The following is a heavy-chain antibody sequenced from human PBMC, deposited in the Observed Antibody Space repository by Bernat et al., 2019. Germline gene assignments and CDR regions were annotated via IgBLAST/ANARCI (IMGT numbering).Heavy chain of an antibody. CDR1: GFTFSSYN. CDR3: AGPPGGSSWYYYYSPIDV. CDR2: ISYDGSNK. V-gene: IGHV3-30-3*01. J-gene: IGHJ6*03. Sequence: QVQLVESGGGVVQPGRSLRLSCAASGFTFSSYNMHWVRQAPGKGLEWVAVISYDGSNKYYADSVKGRFTISRDNSKNTLYLQMNSLRVEDTAVYYCAGPPGGSSWYYYYSPIDVWGKGTTVTVSS. D-gene: IGHD6-13*01.